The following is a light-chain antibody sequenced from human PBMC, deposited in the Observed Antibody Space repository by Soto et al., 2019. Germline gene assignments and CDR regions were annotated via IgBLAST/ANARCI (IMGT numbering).Light chain of an antibody. Sequence: EIVLTQSPATLSLSPGERATLSCRASQSVSSYLAWYQQKPGQAPRLLIYEASNRATGIPARFSGSGSGTDFTLTISSLEPEDFAVYYCQQRSNWPRTFGQGTKV. V-gene: IGKV3-11*01. J-gene: IGKJ1*01. CDR3: QQRSNWPRT. CDR1: QSVSSY. CDR2: EAS.